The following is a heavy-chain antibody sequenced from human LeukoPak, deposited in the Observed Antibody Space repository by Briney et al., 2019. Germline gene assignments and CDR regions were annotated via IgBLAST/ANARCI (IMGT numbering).Heavy chain of an antibody. D-gene: IGHD5-18*01. J-gene: IGHJ6*02. CDR1: GGSITRYY. CDR3: ARLPQGGSSYGPLDV. CDR2: IYYSGST. V-gene: IGHV4-59*01. Sequence: SETLSLTCTVSGGSITRYYWSWIRQPPGKGLEWVGYIYYSGSTNYSPSLKSRVTMSVDTSKKQFSLKLSSVTAADTAVYYCARLPQGGSSYGPLDVWGQGTTVTVSS.